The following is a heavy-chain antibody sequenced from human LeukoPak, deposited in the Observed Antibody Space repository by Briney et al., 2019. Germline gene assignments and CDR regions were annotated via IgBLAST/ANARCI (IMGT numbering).Heavy chain of an antibody. D-gene: IGHD3-3*01. CDR3: ARDASNIDFAPYFYYMDV. V-gene: IGHV3-21*01. J-gene: IGHJ6*03. Sequence: GGSLRLSCTASGFTLSLYSMHWVRQAPGKGLEWVSSIGRSSQYIYYGDSVRGRFTISRDNAKNSLYLDMNSPRAEDTAVYYCARDASNIDFAPYFYYMDVWGKATTVTVSS. CDR2: IGRSSQYI. CDR1: GFTLSLYS.